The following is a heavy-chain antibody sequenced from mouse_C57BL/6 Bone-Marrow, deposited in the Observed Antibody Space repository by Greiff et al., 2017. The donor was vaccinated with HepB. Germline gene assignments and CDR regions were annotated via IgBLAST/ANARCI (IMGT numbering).Heavy chain of an antibody. D-gene: IGHD3-3*01. CDR1: GYTFTSYW. Sequence: QVQLQQPGAELVRPGTSVKLSCKASGYTFTSYWMHWVKQRPGQGLEWIGVIDPSDSYTNYNQKFKGKATLTVDTSSSTAYMQLSSLTSEDSAVYYCAREGWDGGYAMDYWGQGTSVTVSS. V-gene: IGHV1-59*01. CDR2: IDPSDSYT. J-gene: IGHJ4*01. CDR3: AREGWDGGYAMDY.